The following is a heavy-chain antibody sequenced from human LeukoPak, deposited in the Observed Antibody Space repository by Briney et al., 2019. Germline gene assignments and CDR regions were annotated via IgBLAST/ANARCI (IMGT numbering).Heavy chain of an antibody. CDR3: AKEGLAAAGTNYYYYMDV. Sequence: GGSLRLSCAASGFTFSSYSMSWVRQAPGKGLEWVSAISGSGGSTYYADSVKGRFTISRDNSKNTLYLQMNSLRAEDTAVYYCAKEGLAAAGTNYYYYMDVWGKGTTVTISS. CDR2: ISGSGGST. CDR1: GFTFSSYS. D-gene: IGHD6-13*01. J-gene: IGHJ6*03. V-gene: IGHV3-23*01.